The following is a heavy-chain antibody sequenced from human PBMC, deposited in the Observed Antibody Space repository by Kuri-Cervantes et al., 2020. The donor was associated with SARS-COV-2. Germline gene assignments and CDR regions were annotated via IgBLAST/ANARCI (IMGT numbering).Heavy chain of an antibody. CDR3: VRDGDHWNFDY. CDR1: GYTVSSNY. J-gene: IGHJ4*02. Sequence: GGSLRLSCAVSGYTVSSNYMSWVRQAPGKGLEWVSVIHSGGSTYYADSVKGRFTLSRDNAKNMLFLQMNSLRAEDTAVYYCVRDGDHWNFDYWGQGTLVNVSS. D-gene: IGHD1-1*01. V-gene: IGHV3-53*01. CDR2: IHSGGST.